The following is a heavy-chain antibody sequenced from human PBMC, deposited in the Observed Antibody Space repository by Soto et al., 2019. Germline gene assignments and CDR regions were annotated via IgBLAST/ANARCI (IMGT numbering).Heavy chain of an antibody. CDR3: ARESSGYPAS. CDR2: ISGSSSTI. CDR1: GFSFSVYS. D-gene: IGHD3-22*01. V-gene: IGHV3-48*02. Sequence: GGSLRLSCAASGFSFSVYSMTWVRQAPGKGLEWVSYISGSSSTIYYADSVKGRFTISRDNAKNSLYLQLSSLRDEDTAIYYCARESSGYPASWGQGTLVTVSS. J-gene: IGHJ5*02.